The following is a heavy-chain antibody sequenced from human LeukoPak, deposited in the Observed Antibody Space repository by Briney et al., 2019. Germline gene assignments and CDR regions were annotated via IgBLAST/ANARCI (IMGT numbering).Heavy chain of an antibody. D-gene: IGHD3-22*01. J-gene: IGHJ4*02. CDR2: IYPGDSDT. Sequence: GESLKISCKGSGYSFTSYWIGWVRQMPGKGLEWMGIIYPGDSDTRYSPSFQGQVTISADKSISTAYLQWSSLKASDTAMYYCAGAYYDISGYYWGFDYWGQGTLVTVSS. V-gene: IGHV5-51*01. CDR1: GYSFTSYW. CDR3: AGAYYDISGYYWGFDY.